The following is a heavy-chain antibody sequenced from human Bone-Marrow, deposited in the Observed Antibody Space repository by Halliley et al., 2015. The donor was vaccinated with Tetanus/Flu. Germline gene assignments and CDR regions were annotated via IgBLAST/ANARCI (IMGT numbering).Heavy chain of an antibody. J-gene: IGHJ4*02. D-gene: IGHD3-16*01. CDR2: ITSSRNYI. V-gene: IGHV3-21*01. Sequence: SITSSRNYIHYADSVKGRFTVSRDNAKNSLFLQMDSLRAEDTAVYYCAKVWASHGPGNSNFDYWGQGTLVTVSS. CDR3: AKVWASHGPGNSNFDY.